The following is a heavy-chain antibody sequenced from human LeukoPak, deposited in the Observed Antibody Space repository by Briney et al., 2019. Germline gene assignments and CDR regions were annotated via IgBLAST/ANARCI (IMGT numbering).Heavy chain of an antibody. CDR1: GGSLSGYY. CDR3: ARGYYYDSSGLKPFDY. J-gene: IGHJ4*02. V-gene: IGHV4-34*01. D-gene: IGHD3-22*01. CDR2: INHSGST. Sequence: PSETLSLTCAVYGGSLSGYYWSWIRQPPGKGLEWIGEINHSGSTNYNPSLKSRVTISVDTSKNQFSLKLSSVTAADTAVYYCARGYYYDSSGLKPFDYWGQGTLVTVSS.